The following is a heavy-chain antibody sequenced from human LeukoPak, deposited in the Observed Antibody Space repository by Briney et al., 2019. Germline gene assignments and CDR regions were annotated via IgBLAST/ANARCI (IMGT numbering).Heavy chain of an antibody. CDR1: GGSISSGSYY. D-gene: IGHD6-19*01. V-gene: IGHV4-61*02. CDR3: ARWASGWGANFDY. CDR2: IYTSGST. Sequence: PSETLSLTCTVSGGSISSGSYYWSWIRQPAGKGLEWIGRIYTSGSTNYNPSLKSRVTISVDTSKNQFSLKLSSVTAADTAVYYCARWASGWGANFDYWGQGTLVTVSS. J-gene: IGHJ4*02.